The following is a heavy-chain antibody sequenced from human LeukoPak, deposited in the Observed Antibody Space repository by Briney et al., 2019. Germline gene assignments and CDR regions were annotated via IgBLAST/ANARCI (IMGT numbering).Heavy chain of an antibody. J-gene: IGHJ4*02. CDR2: IYYSGST. V-gene: IGHV4-59*01. CDR1: GGSISSYY. D-gene: IGHD1-26*01. Sequence: SETLSLTCTVSGGSISSYYWSWIRQPPGKGLEWIGYIYYSGSTNYNPSLKSRVPISVDTSKNQFSLKLSSVTAADTAVYYCARDGGSYSFDYWGQGTLVTVSS. CDR3: ARDGGSYSFDY.